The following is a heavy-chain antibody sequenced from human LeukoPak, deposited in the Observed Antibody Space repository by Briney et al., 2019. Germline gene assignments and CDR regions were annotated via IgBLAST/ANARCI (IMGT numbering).Heavy chain of an antibody. V-gene: IGHV3-23*01. D-gene: IGHD3-10*01. CDR3: AKVSRYGTGSYGAFDP. CDR1: GFTLSNYA. J-gene: IGHJ5*02. Sequence: PGGSLRVSCAASGFTLSNYAMSWVRQAPGKGLEWVSGINGNGGSTYYADSVKGRFTLSRDNSKNTLCLQTNSLRAEDTSLYYWAKVSRYGTGSYGAFDPWGQGTLVTVSS. CDR2: INGNGGST.